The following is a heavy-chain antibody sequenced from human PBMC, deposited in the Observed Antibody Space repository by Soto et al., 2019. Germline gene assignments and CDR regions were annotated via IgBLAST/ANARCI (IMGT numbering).Heavy chain of an antibody. V-gene: IGHV3-21*01. Sequence: GWSLRLSCTASGFTFSTYSMNWVRQSPGKGLEWVSSISGSSTYIYYADSLKGRFTISRDNAKNSLYLQMSSLRAEDTAVYYCARNSPTYYYGSGTYYKHGMDVWGEGTTVTVSS. CDR3: ARNSPTYYYGSGTYYKHGMDV. CDR2: ISGSSTYI. D-gene: IGHD3-10*01. J-gene: IGHJ6*04. CDR1: GFTFSTYS.